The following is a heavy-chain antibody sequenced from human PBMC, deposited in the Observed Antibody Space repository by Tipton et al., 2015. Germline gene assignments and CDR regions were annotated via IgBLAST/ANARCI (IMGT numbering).Heavy chain of an antibody. V-gene: IGHV3-48*02. CDR3: GRGRDYGDNRALDT. CDR1: GFTFSTYS. J-gene: IGHJ4*02. D-gene: IGHD4-23*01. Sequence: SLRLSCAASGFTFSTYSMNWVRQAPGKGLEWVSYISSSSSAIYYADSVKGRFTISRDNAESSLYLQMNSPRDEDTAVYYCGRGRDYGDNRALDTWGQGTLVTVSS. CDR2: ISSSSSAI.